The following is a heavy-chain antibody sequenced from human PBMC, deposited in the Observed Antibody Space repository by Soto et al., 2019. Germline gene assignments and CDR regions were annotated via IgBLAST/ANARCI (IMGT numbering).Heavy chain of an antibody. D-gene: IGHD3-3*01. CDR3: ARGRFLEWLLSGWFDP. Sequence: SETLSLTCSVSGGSISSGDYYWSWIRKPPGKGQEWIGYIFYSGSTYYNPSLKSRVTISVDTSKNQFSLKLTSVTAADTAVYYCARGRFLEWLLSGWFDPWGQGTLVTVS. CDR2: IFYSGST. V-gene: IGHV4-30-4*01. CDR1: GGSISSGDYY. J-gene: IGHJ5*02.